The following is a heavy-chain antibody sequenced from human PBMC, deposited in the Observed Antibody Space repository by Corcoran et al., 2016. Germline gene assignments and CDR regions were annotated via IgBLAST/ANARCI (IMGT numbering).Heavy chain of an antibody. J-gene: IGHJ6*02. CDR1: GYTFTRYG. CDR3: AREETTVSSYYYYGIDF. V-gene: IGHV1-18*01. CDR2: ISAYNGNT. D-gene: IGHD4-4*01. Sequence: QVQLVQSGAEVKKPGASVKVSCKASGYTFTRYGISWVRQAPGQGLEWMGWISAYNGNTNYEQKLQGRVTMTTDTSTSTAYMELRSLRTDDTAVYYGAREETTVSSYYYYGIDFWCHWTTVTVSS.